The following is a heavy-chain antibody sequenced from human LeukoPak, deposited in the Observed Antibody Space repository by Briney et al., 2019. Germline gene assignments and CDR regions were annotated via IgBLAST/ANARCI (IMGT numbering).Heavy chain of an antibody. CDR2: VSYDGSNK. CDR1: GFTFSDYY. CDR3: AQEIEAYRGVSPPDY. Sequence: GGSLRLSCTGSGFTFSDYYMHGVRQAPGKGLEWVADVSYDGSNKYYGEAVKGRFTISRDNSRNTLYLQLNSLRAEDTAMYYCAQEIEAYRGVSPPDYWGQGALVSVSS. D-gene: IGHD2-21*01. V-gene: IGHV3-30*18. J-gene: IGHJ4*02.